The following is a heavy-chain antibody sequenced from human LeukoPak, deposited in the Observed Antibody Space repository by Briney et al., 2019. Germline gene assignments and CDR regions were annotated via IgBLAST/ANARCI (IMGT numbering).Heavy chain of an antibody. CDR1: GFTFSNYW. Sequence: GGSLRLSCAVSGFTFSNYWMNWVRQAPGKGLEWVANIKQDGSEKYYVDSVKGRFTISRDNSKNTLYLQMNSLRAEDTAVYYCAKGYSSGWSGFSAFDYWGQGTLVTVSS. CDR2: IKQDGSEK. D-gene: IGHD6-19*01. J-gene: IGHJ4*02. V-gene: IGHV3-7*03. CDR3: AKGYSSGWSGFSAFDY.